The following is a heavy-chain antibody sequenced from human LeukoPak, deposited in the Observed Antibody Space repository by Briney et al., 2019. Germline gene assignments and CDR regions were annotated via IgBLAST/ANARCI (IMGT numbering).Heavy chain of an antibody. D-gene: IGHD6-13*01. J-gene: IGHJ4*02. CDR1: GFTFSNYA. CDR3: ARDMGVAAAAKYIFDY. V-gene: IGHV3-30-3*01. CDR2: ISYDGSNK. Sequence: TGGSLRLSCAASGFTFSNYAMHWVRQAPGKGLEWVAVISYDGSNKYYAGSVRGRFTVSRDNSKNTLSLQMNSLRVEDTALYSCARDMGVAAAAKYIFDYWGQGTLVTVAS.